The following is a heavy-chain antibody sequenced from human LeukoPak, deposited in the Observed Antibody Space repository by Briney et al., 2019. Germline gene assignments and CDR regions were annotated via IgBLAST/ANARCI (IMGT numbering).Heavy chain of an antibody. J-gene: IGHJ4*02. CDR1: GFTFSSYA. Sequence: PGGSLRLSCAASGFTFSSYAMSWVRQAPGKGLEWVSAISGSGGNTYYADSVKGRFTISRDNAKNSLYLQMNSLRAEDTAVYFCAGSGYSSGYYENWGQGTLVTVSS. D-gene: IGHD3-22*01. CDR3: AGSGYSSGYYEN. CDR2: ISGSGGNT. V-gene: IGHV3-23*01.